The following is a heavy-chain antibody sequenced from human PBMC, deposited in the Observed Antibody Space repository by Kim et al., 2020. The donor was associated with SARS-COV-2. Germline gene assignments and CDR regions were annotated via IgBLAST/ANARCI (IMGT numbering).Heavy chain of an antibody. J-gene: IGHJ6*02. D-gene: IGHD3-16*01. Sequence: YADSVKGRFTISRDNAKNSLYLQMSSLGVEDTSVYYCVRGVRLRSGELAVWGQGTTVTVSS. CDR3: VRGVRLRSGELAV. V-gene: IGHV3-48*03.